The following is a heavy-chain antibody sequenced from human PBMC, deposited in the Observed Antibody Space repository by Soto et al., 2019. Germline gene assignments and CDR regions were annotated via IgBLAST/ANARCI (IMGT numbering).Heavy chain of an antibody. CDR1: GFTFSSYA. CDR3: ATPGRGYYDSSGYPCDY. V-gene: IGHV3-23*01. Sequence: GGSLRLSCAASGFTFSSYAMSWVRQAPGKGLEWVSAISGSGGSTYYADSVKGRFTISRDNSKNALYLQMNSLRAEDTAVYYCATPGRGYYDSSGYPCDYWGQGTLVTVS. D-gene: IGHD3-22*01. CDR2: ISGSGGST. J-gene: IGHJ4*02.